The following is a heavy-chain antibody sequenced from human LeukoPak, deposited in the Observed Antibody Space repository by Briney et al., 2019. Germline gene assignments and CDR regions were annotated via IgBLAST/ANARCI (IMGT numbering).Heavy chain of an antibody. CDR3: ATIGNGWGAFDI. CDR2: IYYSGST. V-gene: IGHV4-4*02. Sequence: PSETLSLTCAVSGGSISSSNWWSWVLPSPGKGLEWIGYIYYSGSTNYNPSLKSRVTISVDTSKNQFSLKLSSVTAADTAVYYCATIGNGWGAFDIWGQGTMVTVSS. CDR1: GGSISSSNW. D-gene: IGHD1-26*01. J-gene: IGHJ3*02.